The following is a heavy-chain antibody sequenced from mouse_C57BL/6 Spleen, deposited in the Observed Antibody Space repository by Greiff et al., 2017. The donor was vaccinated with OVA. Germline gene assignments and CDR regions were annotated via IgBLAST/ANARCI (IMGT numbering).Heavy chain of an antibody. CDR3: AKIYYSNPGDY. V-gene: IGHV1-59*01. Sequence: QVHVKQSGAELVRPGTSVKLSCKASGYTFTSYWMHWVKQRPGQGLEWIGVIDPSDSYTNYNQKFKGKATLTVDTSSSTAYMQLSSLTSEDSAVYYCAKIYYSNPGDYWGQGTSVTVSS. CDR1: GYTFTSYW. D-gene: IGHD2-5*01. CDR2: IDPSDSYT. J-gene: IGHJ4*01.